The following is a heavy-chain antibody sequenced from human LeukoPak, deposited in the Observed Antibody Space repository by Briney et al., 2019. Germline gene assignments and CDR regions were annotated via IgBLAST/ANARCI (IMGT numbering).Heavy chain of an antibody. V-gene: IGHV3-23*01. CDR3: ARTSGSSYGGVGWYFDL. CDR1: EFTFSSYA. J-gene: IGHJ2*01. Sequence: GGSLRLSCAASEFTFSSYAMSWVRQAPGKGLEWVSAISGSGDSTYYGDSVKGRFTISRDNSKNTLYLQMNSLRAEDTAVYYCARTSGSSYGGVGWYFDLWGRGTLVTVSS. CDR2: ISGSGDST. D-gene: IGHD1-26*01.